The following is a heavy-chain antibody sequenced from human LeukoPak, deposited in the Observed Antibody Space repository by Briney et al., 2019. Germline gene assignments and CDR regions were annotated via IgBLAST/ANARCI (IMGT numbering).Heavy chain of an antibody. CDR2: IYPGDSDT. V-gene: IGHV5-51*01. D-gene: IGHD2-2*01. CDR3: ARRTGCSSTNCYVLGY. CDR1: GYSFTSYW. Sequence: GESLKISCKGSGYSFTSYWIGWVRQMPGKGLEWMGIIYPGDSDTTYSPSFQGQVTISADKSINTAYLQWSGLKASDTAIHYCARRTGCSSTNCYVLGYWGQGTLVTVSS. J-gene: IGHJ4*02.